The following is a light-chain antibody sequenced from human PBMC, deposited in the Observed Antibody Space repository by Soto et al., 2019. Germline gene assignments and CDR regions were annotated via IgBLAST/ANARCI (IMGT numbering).Light chain of an antibody. CDR2: GAS. J-gene: IGKJ1*01. CDR3: QQYDNWPPWT. CDR1: QSVSSN. V-gene: IGKV3-15*01. Sequence: EIVMTQSPATLSVSPGERATLSCRASQSVSSNLAWYQQKPGQAPRLLIYGASARATGIPARFSGSGFGTEFTLTISSLQSEDFAVYYCQQYDNWPPWTFGQGNKVDIK.